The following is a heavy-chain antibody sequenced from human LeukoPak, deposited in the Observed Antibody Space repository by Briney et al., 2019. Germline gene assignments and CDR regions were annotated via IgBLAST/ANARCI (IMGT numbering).Heavy chain of an antibody. D-gene: IGHD1-26*01. CDR3: ARVGATRGTVDY. V-gene: IGHV4-34*01. Sequence: SETLSLTCAVYGGSFSGYYWSWIRQPSGKGLEWIGEINHNGSTNYNPSLKSRVTISVDTSKNQFSLKLSSVTAADTAVYYCARVGATRGTVDYWGQGTLVTVSS. J-gene: IGHJ4*02. CDR1: GGSFSGYY. CDR2: INHNGST.